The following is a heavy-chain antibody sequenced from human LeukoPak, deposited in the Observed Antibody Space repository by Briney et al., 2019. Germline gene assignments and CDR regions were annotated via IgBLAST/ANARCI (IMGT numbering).Heavy chain of an antibody. D-gene: IGHD5-12*01. Sequence: SETLSLTCTVSGGSISSGDYYWSWIRQPPGKGLEWIGYIYYSGSTYYNPSLKSRVTISVDTSKNQFSLKLSSVTAADTAVYYCARVGYSGYDSHYYYGMDVWGKGTAVTVSS. J-gene: IGHJ6*04. CDR1: GGSISSGDYY. CDR2: IYYSGST. V-gene: IGHV4-30-4*01. CDR3: ARVGYSGYDSHYYYGMDV.